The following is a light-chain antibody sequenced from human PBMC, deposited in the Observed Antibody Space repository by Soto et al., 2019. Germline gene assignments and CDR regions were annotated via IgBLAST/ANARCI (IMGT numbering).Light chain of an antibody. J-gene: IGKJ1*01. CDR2: KAS. CDR3: QHYNSYSEA. Sequence: DIQMTQSPSTLSGSVGDRVTITCRASQTISSWLAWYQQKPGKAPKLLIYKASTLKSGVPSRLSGSGSGTEFTLTTSSLQPDDFATYYCQHYNSYSEAFGQGKKVDIX. V-gene: IGKV1-5*03. CDR1: QTISSW.